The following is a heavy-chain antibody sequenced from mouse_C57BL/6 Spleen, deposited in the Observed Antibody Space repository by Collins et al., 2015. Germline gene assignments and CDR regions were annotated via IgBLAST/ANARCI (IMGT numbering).Heavy chain of an antibody. CDR3: ARGAY. V-gene: IGHV1-80*01. J-gene: IGHJ3*01. Sequence: FSSYWMNWVKQRPGKGLEWIGQIYPGDGDTNYNGKFKDKATLTADKSSSTAYMQLSSLTSEDSAVYFCARGAYWGQGTLVTVSA. CDR1: FSSYW. CDR2: IYPGDGDT.